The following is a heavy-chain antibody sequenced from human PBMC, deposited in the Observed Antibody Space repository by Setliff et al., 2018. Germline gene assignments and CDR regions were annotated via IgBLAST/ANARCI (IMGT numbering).Heavy chain of an antibody. CDR3: ARVLGVDFQYYYLDI. Sequence: SVKVSCKASGGTFQNYGLTWVRQAPGQGLEWMGGIIPIFGTTSYAHSFKGRVTFTADDSTSTAYMDLSRLTSEDTAVYYCARVLGVDFQYYYLDIWGKGTTVTVSS. CDR1: GGTFQNYG. V-gene: IGHV1-69*13. J-gene: IGHJ6*03. D-gene: IGHD2-21*01. CDR2: IIPIFGTT.